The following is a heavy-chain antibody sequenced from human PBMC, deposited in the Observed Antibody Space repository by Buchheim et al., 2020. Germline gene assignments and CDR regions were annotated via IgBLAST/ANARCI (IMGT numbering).Heavy chain of an antibody. D-gene: IGHD4-23*01. CDR1: RFTFSSYA. Sequence: QVQLVESGGGVVQPGRSPRLSCAASRFTFSSYAMHWVRQAPGKGPEWVAVIWYDGSNQYYADSVNGRVTISRDNSKNTLYLQMNSLRADDTAVYYWARRGHGGNKGGIDYWGQGTL. CDR2: IWYDGSNQ. CDR3: ARRGHGGNKGGIDY. J-gene: IGHJ4*02. V-gene: IGHV3-33*08.